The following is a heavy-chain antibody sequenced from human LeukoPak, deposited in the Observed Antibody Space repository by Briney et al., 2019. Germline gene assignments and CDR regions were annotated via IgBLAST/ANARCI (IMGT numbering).Heavy chain of an antibody. J-gene: IGHJ4*02. CDR3: ARVSRQDYSDTFGPYRWFDY. D-gene: IGHD3-22*01. CDR2: IKQDGSAK. CDR1: GFTFCNYW. Sequence: GGSLRLSCAASGFTFCNYWMSWVRQAPGRGLEWVANIKQDGSAKYFVDSMKGRITISRDNAQNSLYVQVHSLRDEDTAVYYCARVSRQDYSDTFGPYRWFDYWGPGTLVTVSS. V-gene: IGHV3-7*01.